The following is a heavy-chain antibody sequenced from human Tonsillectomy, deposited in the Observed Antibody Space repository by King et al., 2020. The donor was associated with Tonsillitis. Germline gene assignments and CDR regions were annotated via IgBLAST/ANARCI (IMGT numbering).Heavy chain of an antibody. CDR1: GGTFSRYA. Sequence: HVQLVQSWAEVRKPGSSVKVSCTASGGTFSRYAFNWVRQAPGQGLEWMGGIIPIIDTTKFAQTVQGRVTIVADESTSTVHMELSSLRSEDTAVYYCAGVGRVTGDDYYFDSWGQGTLVTVSS. J-gene: IGHJ4*02. CDR2: IIPIIDTT. CDR3: AGVGRVTGDDYYFDS. V-gene: IGHV1-69*01. D-gene: IGHD3-16*01.